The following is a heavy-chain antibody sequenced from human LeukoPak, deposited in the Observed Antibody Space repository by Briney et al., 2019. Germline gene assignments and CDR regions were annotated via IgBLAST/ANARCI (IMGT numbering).Heavy chain of an antibody. CDR1: GGSISSYY. V-gene: IGHV4-59*01. J-gene: IGHJ4*02. CDR2: IYYSGST. D-gene: IGHD4-17*01. Sequence: SETLSLTCTVSGGSISSYYGSWIRQPPGKGLEWIGYIYYSGSTNYNPSLKSRVTISVDTSKNQFSLKLSSVTAADTAVYYCARASDGDYSNYFDYWGQGTLVTVSS. CDR3: ARASDGDYSNYFDY.